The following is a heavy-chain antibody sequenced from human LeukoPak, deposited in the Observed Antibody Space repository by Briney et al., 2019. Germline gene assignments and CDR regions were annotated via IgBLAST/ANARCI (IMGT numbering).Heavy chain of an antibody. J-gene: IGHJ6*03. CDR3: AKHPAASDYYYYYYMDV. CDR2: ISGSGGST. D-gene: IGHD2-2*01. CDR1: GFTFSSYA. Sequence: PGGSLRLSCAASGFTFSSYAMSWVRQAPGKGLEWVSAISGSGGSTYYADSVKGRFTISRDNSKNTLYLQMNSLRAEDTAVYYCAKHPAASDYYYYYYMDVWGKGTTVTVSS. V-gene: IGHV3-23*01.